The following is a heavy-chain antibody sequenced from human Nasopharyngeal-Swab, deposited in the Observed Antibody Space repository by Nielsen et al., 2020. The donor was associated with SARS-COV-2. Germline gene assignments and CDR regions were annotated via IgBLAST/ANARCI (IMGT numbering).Heavy chain of an antibody. V-gene: IGHV6-1*01. J-gene: IGHJ4*02. CDR1: GDRVSNDRVA. CDR2: TYYRSEWYN. Sequence: SQTLSLTCAISGDRVSNDRVAWNWTRQSPSRGLEWLGRTYYRSEWYNDYAVSVKSRITIKPDPSTNQFSLQLNSVTPEDTAVYYCARGEGAHNSWGQGTLVTVSS. D-gene: IGHD3-16*01. CDR3: ARGEGAHNS.